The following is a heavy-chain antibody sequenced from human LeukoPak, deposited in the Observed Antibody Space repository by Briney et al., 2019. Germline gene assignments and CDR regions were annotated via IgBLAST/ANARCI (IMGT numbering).Heavy chain of an antibody. CDR2: IYYSGST. Sequence: SETLSLTCTVSGGSISSYYWSWIRQPPGKGLEWIGHIYYSGSTNYNPSLKSRVTISVDTSKNQFSLKLSSVTAADTAVYYCARRYSSSWFSETYYFDYWGQGTLVTVSS. CDR1: GGSISSYY. V-gene: IGHV4-59*08. CDR3: ARRYSSSWFSETYYFDY. D-gene: IGHD6-13*01. J-gene: IGHJ4*02.